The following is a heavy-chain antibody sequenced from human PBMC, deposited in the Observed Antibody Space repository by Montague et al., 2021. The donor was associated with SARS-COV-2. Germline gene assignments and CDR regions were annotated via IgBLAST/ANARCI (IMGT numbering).Heavy chain of an antibody. Sequence: SLRLSCAASGFTFSSYAVHWFRQAPGKGLEWVAVISYDGSNKYYADSVKGRFTISRDNSKNTLYLQMNSLRAEDTAVYYCARDLGSYYGMDVWGQGTTVTVSS. J-gene: IGHJ6*02. CDR2: ISYDGSNK. CDR1: GFTFSSYA. V-gene: IGHV3-30*04. CDR3: ARDLGSYYGMDV.